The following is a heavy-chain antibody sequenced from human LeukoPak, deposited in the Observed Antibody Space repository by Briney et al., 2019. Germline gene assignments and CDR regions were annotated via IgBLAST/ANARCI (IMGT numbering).Heavy chain of an antibody. D-gene: IGHD6-6*01. V-gene: IGHV3-30*01. CDR1: GFPFGDYS. J-gene: IGHJ4*02. Sequence: GPSLRLSCAASGFPFGDYSMHWVRQAPGKGLEWVTLISYEEKKYYADSVRGRFTISRDNSRRTLSLQMNSLRPDDTAVYYCARQTPYSGSSVDFWGQGTLVTVSS. CDR3: ARQTPYSGSSVDF. CDR2: ISYEEKK.